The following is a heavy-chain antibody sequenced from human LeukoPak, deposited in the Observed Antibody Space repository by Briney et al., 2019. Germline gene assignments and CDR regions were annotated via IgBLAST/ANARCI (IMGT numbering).Heavy chain of an antibody. Sequence: GGSLRLSCAASGFTFSNYWMHWVRQAPGKGLVWVSRIKTDGSSTSYADSVEGRFTISRDNAKNTLYLQMHSLRGEDTAVYYCAGEFGVTTKFDPWGQGTLVTVSS. D-gene: IGHD4-17*01. CDR3: AGEFGVTTKFDP. CDR1: GFTFSNYW. CDR2: IKTDGSST. V-gene: IGHV3-74*01. J-gene: IGHJ5*02.